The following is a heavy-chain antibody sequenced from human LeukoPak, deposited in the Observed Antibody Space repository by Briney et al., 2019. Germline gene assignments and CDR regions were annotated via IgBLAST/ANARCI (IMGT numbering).Heavy chain of an antibody. V-gene: IGHV3-15*01. CDR3: AKGYSLGGFDF. CDR1: GFTFSDYY. Sequence: GGSLRLPCAASGFTFSDYYMSWIRQAPGKGLEWVGHIKSKTDGGTTDYAAPVKGRFTISREDSKSTLYLQMNSLKTEDTAVYYCAKGYSLGGFDFWGQGSLVTVSS. D-gene: IGHD5-18*01. CDR2: IKSKTDGGTT. J-gene: IGHJ4*02.